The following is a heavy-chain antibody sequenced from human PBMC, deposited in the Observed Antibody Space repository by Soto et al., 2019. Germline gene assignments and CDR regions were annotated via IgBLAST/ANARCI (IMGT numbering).Heavy chain of an antibody. V-gene: IGHV3-21*06. CDR3: ARESEDLTSNFDY. J-gene: IGHJ4*02. Sequence: PGGSLRLSCAASGFTFTRYSMNWVRQAPGKGLEWVSSISSTTNYIYYGDSMKGRFTISRDNAKNSLYLEMNSLRAEDTTVYYCARESEDLTSNFDYWGQGTLVTVSS. CDR2: ISSTTNYI. CDR1: GFTFTRYS.